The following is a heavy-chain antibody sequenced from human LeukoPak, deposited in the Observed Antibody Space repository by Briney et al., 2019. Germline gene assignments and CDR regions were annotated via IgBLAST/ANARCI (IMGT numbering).Heavy chain of an antibody. J-gene: IGHJ4*02. CDR3: ARGGIQVSGIDEFDY. Sequence: GGSLRLSCAAFGFTFIDYDMHWVRQVIGKGLEWVSAIGIRGDTHYSGSVKGRFTISRENAESSLYLQMNSLRAEDTAVYHCARGGIQVSGIDEFDYWGQGTLVTVSS. D-gene: IGHD6-19*01. V-gene: IGHV3-13*01. CDR2: IGIRGDT. CDR1: GFTFIDYD.